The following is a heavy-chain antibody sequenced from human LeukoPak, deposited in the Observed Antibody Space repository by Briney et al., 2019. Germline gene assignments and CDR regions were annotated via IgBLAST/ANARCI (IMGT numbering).Heavy chain of an antibody. CDR3: ARGPHERSGYPDD. CDR1: GYTFNTYG. Sequence: ASVKVSCKPYGYTFNTYGITWVRQAPGQWLEWMGWISPYNGNTNYAQKFQGRVTLTTDTSTSTAYMELRSLRSDDTAVYYCARGPHERSGYPDDWGQGTLVTVSS. D-gene: IGHD3-22*01. V-gene: IGHV1-18*01. CDR2: ISPYNGNT. J-gene: IGHJ4*02.